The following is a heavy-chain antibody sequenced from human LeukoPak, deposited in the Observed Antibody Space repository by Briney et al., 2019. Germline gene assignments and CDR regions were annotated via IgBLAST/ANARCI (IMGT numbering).Heavy chain of an antibody. V-gene: IGHV3-7*04. J-gene: IGHJ4*02. Sequence: GGSLRLSCAASGFMFSNYWMSWVRQAPGKGLEWVADIKQDGSEKYYVDSVKGRFSISRDNAKSSLYLQVNSLRAEDTAVYYCGRVDRVDMVVTFGASGIDFWGQGTLVTVSS. D-gene: IGHD3-16*01. CDR1: GFMFSNYW. CDR2: IKQDGSEK. CDR3: GRVDRVDMVVTFGASGIDF.